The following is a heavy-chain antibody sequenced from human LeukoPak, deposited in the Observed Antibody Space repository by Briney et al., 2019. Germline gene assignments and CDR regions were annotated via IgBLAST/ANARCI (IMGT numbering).Heavy chain of an antibody. CDR2: IYPRDSDT. V-gene: IGHV5-51*01. J-gene: IGHJ4*02. Sequence: GESLKISCKASGYTFTHQWIGWVRQXSXSGLEWMGIIYPRDSDTRYSPSFQGHVSISADTSINTAYLEWSRLEASDTAIYYCARHSDVIGAIWGQGTLVTVS. CDR3: ARHSDVIGAI. D-gene: IGHD3-10*01. CDR1: GYTFTHQW.